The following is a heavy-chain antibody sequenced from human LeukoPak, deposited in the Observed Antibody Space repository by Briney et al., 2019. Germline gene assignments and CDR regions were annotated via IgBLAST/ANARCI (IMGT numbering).Heavy chain of an antibody. Sequence: GGSLKISCKGSGYSFTSYWIGWVRQMPGKGLEWMVIIYPGDSDTRYSPSFQGQVTISADKSISTAYLQSSRLRAEDTAVYYCAREGLTTVTYFFGYYMDVWGKGATVTVSS. J-gene: IGHJ6*03. D-gene: IGHD4-11*01. CDR3: AREGLTTVTYFFGYYMDV. V-gene: IGHV5-51*01. CDR1: GYSFTSYW. CDR2: IYPGDSDT.